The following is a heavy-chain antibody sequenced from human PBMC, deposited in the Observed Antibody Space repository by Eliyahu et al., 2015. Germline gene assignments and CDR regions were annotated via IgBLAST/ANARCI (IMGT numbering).Heavy chain of an antibody. Sequence: SRGLEWLGRTYNRSKWYNDYAVSVKSRITITXDTSKNQFSLQLNSVTPEDTAVYYCARDSAFFPSKEVAFDSWGQGVLVTVSS. CDR2: TYNRSKWYN. D-gene: IGHD2/OR15-2a*01. V-gene: IGHV6-1*01. CDR3: ARDSAFFPSKEVAFDS. J-gene: IGHJ4*02.